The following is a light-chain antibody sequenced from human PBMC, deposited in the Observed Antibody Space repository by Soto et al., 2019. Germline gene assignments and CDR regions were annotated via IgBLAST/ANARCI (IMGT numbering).Light chain of an antibody. J-gene: IGKJ5*01. V-gene: IGKV1-13*02. CDR1: QAISTL. CDR3: QHFKSFPLT. Sequence: AIQVTQSPSSLSGSVGDRVTITFLASQAISTLLAWYHQKPGKAPKVLIYESSLLQSGVPSRFSGSGSGTDFTLTISSLQPEDFATYYCQHFKSFPLTFGQGTRLEIK. CDR2: ESS.